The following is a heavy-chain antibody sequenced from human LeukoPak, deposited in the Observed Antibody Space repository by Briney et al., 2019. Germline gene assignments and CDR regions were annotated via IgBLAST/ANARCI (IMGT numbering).Heavy chain of an antibody. V-gene: IGHV1-46*01. Sequence: ASVKVSCKTSGCTFTTYYMHWVRQAPGQGLEWMGIINPSGGSTSYAQKFQGRVTMTRDTSTSTVYMELSSLRSEDTAVYYCARDRHGSGTYSYYGMDVWGQGTTVTVSS. CDR2: INPSGGST. CDR3: ARDRHGSGTYSYYGMDV. CDR1: GCTFTTYY. D-gene: IGHD3-10*01. J-gene: IGHJ6*02.